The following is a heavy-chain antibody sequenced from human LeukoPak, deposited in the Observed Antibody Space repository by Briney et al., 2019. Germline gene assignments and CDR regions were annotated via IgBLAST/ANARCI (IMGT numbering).Heavy chain of an antibody. Sequence: ASVTVSLTCSGYSFTNYGISWVRQAPGQGLEWVGWISAYNGNTHYAQKRQGRVTMTTATSTSTAYMELRSLRSDDTAVYCCARDARYCSAGSCYSWDRAFFDREDYWGQGTLGTVSS. J-gene: IGHJ4*02. CDR2: ISAYNGNT. V-gene: IGHV1-18*01. CDR3: ARDARYCSAGSCYSWDRAFFDREDY. D-gene: IGHD2-15*01. CDR1: GYSFTNYG.